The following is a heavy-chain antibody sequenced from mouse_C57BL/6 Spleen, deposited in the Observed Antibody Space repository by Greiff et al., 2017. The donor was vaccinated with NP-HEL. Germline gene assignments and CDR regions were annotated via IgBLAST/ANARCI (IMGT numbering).Heavy chain of an antibody. V-gene: IGHV1-26*01. Sequence: EVQLQQSGPELVKPGASVKISCKASGYTFNDYYMNWVKQSHGKSLEWIGDINPNNGGTSYNQKFKGKATLTVDKSSSTAYMELRSLTSKDSAVYYCARNHGSPLLYYDYAWFAYWGQGTLVTVSA. CDR1: GYTFNDYY. CDR2: INPNNGGT. D-gene: IGHD2-4*01. CDR3: ARNHGSPLLYYDYAWFAY. J-gene: IGHJ3*01.